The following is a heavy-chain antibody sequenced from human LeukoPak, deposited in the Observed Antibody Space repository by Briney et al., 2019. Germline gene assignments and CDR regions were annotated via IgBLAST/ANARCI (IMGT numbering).Heavy chain of an antibody. D-gene: IGHD3-10*01. J-gene: IGHJ4*02. Sequence: GGSLRLSCAASGFTFSSYWMSWVRQAPGKGLEWVANIRQDGTEKNYVDSVKGRFTISRGNVENSLYLQMNSLRAEDTAVYYCARIGDDYWGQGTLVTVSS. V-gene: IGHV3-7*01. CDR1: GFTFSSYW. CDR2: IRQDGTEK. CDR3: ARIGDDY.